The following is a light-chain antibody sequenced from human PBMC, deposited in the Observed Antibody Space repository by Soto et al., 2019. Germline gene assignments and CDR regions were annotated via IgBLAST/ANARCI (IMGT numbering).Light chain of an antibody. CDR1: QSVSTY. CDR3: QQRSTWPLT. Sequence: EIVLTQSPATLSLSPGERATLSCRASQSVSTYLAWYQQKPGQAPRLVIYDVSNRATGIPARFSGSGSGTDFTLTISSLAPEDFAVYYCQQRSTWPLTFGQGTRLEIK. J-gene: IGKJ5*01. CDR2: DVS. V-gene: IGKV3-11*01.